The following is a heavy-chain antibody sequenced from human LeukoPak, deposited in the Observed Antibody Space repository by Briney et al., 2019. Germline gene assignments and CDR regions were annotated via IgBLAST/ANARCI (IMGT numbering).Heavy chain of an antibody. CDR3: ARDVRNSVGLNYYHQYMDV. J-gene: IGHJ6*03. V-gene: IGHV3-7*01. CDR2: INQDGSEK. D-gene: IGHD1-26*01. CDR1: RTTFTHYW. Sequence: GGSLRLSCAASRTTFTHYWMSCVRQAPGKGLEWVANINQDGSEKYYVDSVKGRFIISRDNAENSVYLHMNSLRADDTAVYYCARDVRNSVGLNYYHQYMDVWGKGATVTVSS.